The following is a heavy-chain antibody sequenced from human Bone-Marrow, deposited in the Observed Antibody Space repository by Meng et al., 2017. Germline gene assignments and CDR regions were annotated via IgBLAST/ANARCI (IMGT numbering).Heavy chain of an antibody. CDR2: MNPNSGNT. D-gene: IGHD5-12*01. CDR3: ARAGGDSGYDSSWVHYYGMDV. Sequence: ASVKVSCKASGYTFTSYDINWVRQATGQGLEWMGWMNPNSGNTGYAQKFQGRVTMTRNTSISTAYMELSSLRSEDTAVYYCARAGGDSGYDSSWVHYYGMDVWGQGTTVTVSS. J-gene: IGHJ6*02. CDR1: GYTFTSYD. V-gene: IGHV1-8*01.